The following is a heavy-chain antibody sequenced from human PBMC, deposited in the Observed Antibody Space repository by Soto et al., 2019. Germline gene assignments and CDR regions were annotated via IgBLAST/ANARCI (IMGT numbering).Heavy chain of an antibody. CDR2: INPNSGGT. V-gene: IGHV1-2*02. CDR3: ARDPEYYDFWSGYLFDP. CDR1: GYTFTGYY. J-gene: IGHJ5*02. Sequence: GASVNVSCKASGYTFTGYYMHWVRQAPGQGLEWMGWINPNSGGTNYAQKFQGRVTMTRDTSISTAYMELSRLRSDDTAVYYCARDPEYYDFWSGYLFDPWGQGTLVTVSS. D-gene: IGHD3-3*01.